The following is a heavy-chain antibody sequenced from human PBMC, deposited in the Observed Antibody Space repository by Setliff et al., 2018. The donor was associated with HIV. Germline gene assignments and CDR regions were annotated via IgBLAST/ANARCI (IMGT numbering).Heavy chain of an antibody. D-gene: IGHD2-21*02. Sequence: SETLSLTCTVSGGSISSGDYYWSWIRQHPGKGLEWIGYIYYSGSTYYNPSLKSRVTISVDTSKNQFALRLSSVTAADTAVYYCARAVCGGDCYSRLNWFDPWGQGTLVTVSS. V-gene: IGHV4-31*02. CDR1: GGSISSGDYY. CDR3: ARAVCGGDCYSRLNWFDP. J-gene: IGHJ5*02. CDR2: IYYSGST.